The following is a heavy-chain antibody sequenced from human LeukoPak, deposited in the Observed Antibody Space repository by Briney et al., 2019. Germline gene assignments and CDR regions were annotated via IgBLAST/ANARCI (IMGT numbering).Heavy chain of an antibody. J-gene: IGHJ4*02. D-gene: IGHD2-2*01. CDR3: ATFAYQLPNTVDY. CDR1: GGTFSSYA. CDR2: IIPILGIA. Sequence: SVKVSCKASGGTFSSYAISWVRQAPGQGLEWMGRIIPILGIANYAQKFQGRVTITADKSTSTAYMELSSLRSEDTAVYYCATFAYQLPNTVDYWGQGTLVTVSS. V-gene: IGHV1-69*04.